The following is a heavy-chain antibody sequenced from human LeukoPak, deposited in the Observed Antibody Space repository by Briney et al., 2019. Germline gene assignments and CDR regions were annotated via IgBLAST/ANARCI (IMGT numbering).Heavy chain of an antibody. CDR2: ISGSSITI. J-gene: IGHJ5*02. CDR3: ATSAVAGYYS. CDR1: GFTFSSYS. Sequence: GGFLRLSCAASGFTFSSYSMNWVRQAPGKGLEWVSYISGSSITIYYADSVKGRLTISRDNAKNSLYLQMSSLRAEDTAVYYCATSAVAGYYSWGQRTLVTVSS. V-gene: IGHV3-48*01. D-gene: IGHD3-9*01.